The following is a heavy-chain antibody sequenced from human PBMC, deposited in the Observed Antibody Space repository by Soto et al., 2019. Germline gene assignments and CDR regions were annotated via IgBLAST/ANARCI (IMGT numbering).Heavy chain of an antibody. J-gene: IGHJ3*02. D-gene: IGHD4-17*01. CDR1: GGSISSSRYY. CDR2: IYYSGST. CDR3: ASRDYGYTFNI. Sequence: SETLSLTCTVSGGSISSSRYYWGWIRQPPGKGLEWIGTIYYSGSTYYNPSLKSRVTISIDTSKNQFSLTLTFVTAADTAVYYCASRDYGYTFNIWGQGTMVTVSS. V-gene: IGHV4-39*07.